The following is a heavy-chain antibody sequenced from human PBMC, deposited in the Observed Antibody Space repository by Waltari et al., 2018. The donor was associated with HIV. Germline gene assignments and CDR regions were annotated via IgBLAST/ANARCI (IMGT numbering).Heavy chain of an antibody. CDR2: IIPSFGTA. CDR3: ASGFSSSSYYYYGMDV. D-gene: IGHD6-6*01. J-gene: IGHJ6*02. CDR1: DGTLSSYT. V-gene: IGHV1-69*01. Sequence: QVKLVQSGAEVQTPGYSVTVSCTASDGTLSSYTSRWVGEGPGQGLEWVGGIIPSFGTAHDAQKCQGRVTITADESTSTAYMELSSLRSEDTAVYYCASGFSSSSYYYYGMDVWGQGTTVTVSS.